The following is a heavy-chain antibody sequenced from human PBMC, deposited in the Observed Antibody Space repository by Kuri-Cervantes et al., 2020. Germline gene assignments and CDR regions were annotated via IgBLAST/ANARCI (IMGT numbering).Heavy chain of an antibody. CDR1: GFTFSSYG. D-gene: IGHD3-16*01. J-gene: IGHJ4*02. CDR2: IWYDGSNK. V-gene: IGHV3-33*06. Sequence: GESLKISCAASGFTFSSYGTHWVRQAPGKGLEWVAVIWYDGSNKYYADSVKGRFTISRDNSKNTLYLQMNSLRAEDTAVYYCAKEDYAMNYWGQGTLVTVSS. CDR3: AKEDYAMNY.